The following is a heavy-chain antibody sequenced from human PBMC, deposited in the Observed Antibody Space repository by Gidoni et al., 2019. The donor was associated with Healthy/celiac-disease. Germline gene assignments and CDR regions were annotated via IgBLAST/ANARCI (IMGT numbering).Heavy chain of an antibody. Sequence: EVQLVESGGGLVQPGGSLRLSCAASGFPFSAPYMYWVRQAPGKGLEWVGRTRNKANSYTTEYAASVKGRFTISRDDSKNSLYLQMNSLKTEDTAVYYCARDVRYCSSTSCRNYYYYGMDVWGQGTTVTVSS. CDR1: GFPFSAPY. V-gene: IGHV3-72*01. J-gene: IGHJ6*02. CDR3: ARDVRYCSSTSCRNYYYYGMDV. D-gene: IGHD2-2*01. CDR2: TRNKANSYTT.